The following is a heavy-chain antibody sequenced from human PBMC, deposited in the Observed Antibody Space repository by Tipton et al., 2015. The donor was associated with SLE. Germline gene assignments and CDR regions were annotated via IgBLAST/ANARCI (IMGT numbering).Heavy chain of an antibody. Sequence: GLVKPSQTLSLTCTVSGGSINSDDYHWSWIRQPAGKGLGWIGRIYSSGSTNYNPSLKSRVTISVDTSKTQFSLSLSSVTAADTAVYYCARHRGDFDYWGHGTLVTVSS. V-gene: IGHV4-61*02. D-gene: IGHD3-16*01. CDR3: ARHRGDFDY. J-gene: IGHJ4*01. CDR2: IYSSGST. CDR1: GGSINSDDYH.